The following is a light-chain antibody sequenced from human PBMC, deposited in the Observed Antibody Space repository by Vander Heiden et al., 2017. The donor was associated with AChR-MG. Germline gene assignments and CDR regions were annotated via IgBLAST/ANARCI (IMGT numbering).Light chain of an antibody. CDR3: NSRDSSGNHMI. Sequence: SSELTQDPAVSVALGQTVRITCQGDSLRSFYASWYPQKPGQAPVLVIYDKNNRPSGIPDRFSGSFSGNTASLTITGAQAEDEADYYCNSRDSSGNHMIFGGGTKLTVL. J-gene: IGLJ2*01. CDR1: SLRSFY. V-gene: IGLV3-19*01. CDR2: DKN.